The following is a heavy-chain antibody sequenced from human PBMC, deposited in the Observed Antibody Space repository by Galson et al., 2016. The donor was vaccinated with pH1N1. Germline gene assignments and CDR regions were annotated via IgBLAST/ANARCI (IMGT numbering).Heavy chain of an antibody. J-gene: IGHJ4*02. Sequence: LRLSCAASGFIFSDYWMSWVRQAPGKGLEWVAKTNQDGSRKYYVDSMKGRCTISRDNAENSLSLQMDSLRVEDTALYYCATEDYYTSLYWGQGILVTVSS. CDR3: ATEDYYTSLY. D-gene: IGHD1-26*01. V-gene: IGHV3-7*01. CDR2: TNQDGSRK. CDR1: GFIFSDYW.